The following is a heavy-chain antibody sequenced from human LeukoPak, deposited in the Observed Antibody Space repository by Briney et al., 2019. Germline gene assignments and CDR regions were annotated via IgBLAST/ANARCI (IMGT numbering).Heavy chain of an antibody. J-gene: IGHJ4*02. Sequence: GGSLRLSCAASGFTFSSYAMHWVRQAPGKGLEWVAVISYDGSNKYYADSVKGRFTISRDNAKNSLYLQMNSLRAEDTAVYYCATYPGIAVTTKYNWGQGTLVTVSS. D-gene: IGHD4-17*01. CDR1: GFTFSSYA. V-gene: IGHV3-30-3*01. CDR3: ATYPGIAVTTKYN. CDR2: ISYDGSNK.